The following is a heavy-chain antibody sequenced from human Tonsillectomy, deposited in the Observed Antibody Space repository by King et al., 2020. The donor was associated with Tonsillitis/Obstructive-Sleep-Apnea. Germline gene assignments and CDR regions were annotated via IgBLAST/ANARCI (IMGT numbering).Heavy chain of an antibody. V-gene: IGHV1-18*01. CDR3: AAGIAPDYPRSDNWFDP. CDR2: ISAYNGNT. D-gene: IGHD6-13*01. CDR1: GYTFTSYG. Sequence: VQLVQSGAEVKKPGASVKVSCKASGYTFTSYGISWVRQAPGQGLEWMGWISAYNGNTNYAQKLQGRVTMTTDTSTSTAYMELRSLRSDDTAVYYCAAGIAPDYPRSDNWFDPWGQGTLVTVSS. J-gene: IGHJ5*02.